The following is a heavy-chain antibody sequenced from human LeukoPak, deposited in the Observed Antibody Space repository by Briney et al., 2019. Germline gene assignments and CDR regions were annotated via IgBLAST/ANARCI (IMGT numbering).Heavy chain of an antibody. J-gene: IGHJ4*02. Sequence: SETLSLTCNVSVLSITTHYWRWIPQSPGKGLEWIVYIYSSESPNYDSSLKRRVNLSVDTPKNHISLSLKSATAADPALYYCATPGGGPDRTNFYKTWGQGIMVTVSS. CDR1: VLSITTHY. D-gene: IGHD2/OR15-2a*01. CDR2: IYSSESP. CDR3: ATPGGGPDRTNFYKT. V-gene: IGHV4-59*11.